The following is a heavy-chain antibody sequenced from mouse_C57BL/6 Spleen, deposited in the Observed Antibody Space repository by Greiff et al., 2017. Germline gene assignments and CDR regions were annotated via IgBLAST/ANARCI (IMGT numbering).Heavy chain of an antibody. D-gene: IGHD2-14*01. J-gene: IGHJ4*01. CDR2: IYPGDGDT. V-gene: IGHV1-80*01. CDR3: ARGGYCGAMDY. CDR1: GYAFSSYW. Sequence: QVQLKQSGAELVKPGASVKISCKASGYAFSSYWMNWVKQRPGKGLEWLGQIYPGDGDTNYNGKFKGKATLTADKSSSTAYMQLSSLTSEDSAVYFCARGGYCGAMDYWGQGTSVTVSS.